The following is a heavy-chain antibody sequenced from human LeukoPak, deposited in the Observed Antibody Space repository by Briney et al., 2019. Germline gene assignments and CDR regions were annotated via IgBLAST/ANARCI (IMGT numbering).Heavy chain of an antibody. V-gene: IGHV1-2*06. CDR1: GYTFTGYY. CDR2: INPNSGGT. CDR3: ARNYVTATLVDFDY. Sequence: ASVKVSCKASGYTFTGYYMRWVRQAPGQGLEWMGRINPNSGGTNYAQKFQVRGTMTMDTAISTAYMELRRLRSDDTAVYYCARNYVTATLVDFDYWGQGTLVTVSS. D-gene: IGHD2-21*02. J-gene: IGHJ4*02.